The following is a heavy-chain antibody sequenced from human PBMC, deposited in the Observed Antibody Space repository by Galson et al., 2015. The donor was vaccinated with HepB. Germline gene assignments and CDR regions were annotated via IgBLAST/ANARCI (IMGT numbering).Heavy chain of an antibody. CDR2: IIPIFGTA. V-gene: IGHV1-69*13. J-gene: IGHJ6*03. D-gene: IGHD6-6*01. CDR3: ARGQGEYSSSYGGRYYYYYMDV. Sequence: SVKVSCKASGYTFTGYYMHWVRQAPGQGLEWMGGIIPIFGTANYAQKFQGRVTITADESTSTAYMELSSLRSEDTAVYYCARGQGEYSSSYGGRYYYYYMDVWGKGTTVTVSS. CDR1: GYTFTGYY.